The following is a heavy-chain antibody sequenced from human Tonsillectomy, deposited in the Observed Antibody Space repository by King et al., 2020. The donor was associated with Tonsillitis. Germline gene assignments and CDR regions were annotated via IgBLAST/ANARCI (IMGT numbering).Heavy chain of an antibody. CDR3: ARRAYSDFWSGYSPFDY. J-gene: IGHJ4*02. V-gene: IGHV3-30-3*01. Sequence: QLVESGGGVVQPGRSLRLSCTASGFTFSSFSMHWVRQAPGKGLEWVAVISYDGSDEHYGDSVKGRFTISRDNSKNTLYLQMNSLRAEDTAVYYCARRAYSDFWSGYSPFDYWGQGTLVTVSS. CDR2: ISYDGSDE. D-gene: IGHD3-3*01. CDR1: GFTFSSFS.